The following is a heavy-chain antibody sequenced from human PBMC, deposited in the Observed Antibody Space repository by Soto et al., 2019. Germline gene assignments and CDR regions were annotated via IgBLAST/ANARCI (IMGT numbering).Heavy chain of an antibody. V-gene: IGHV1-69*02. Sequence: SVKVSCKASGGTFSSYTISWVRQAPGQGLEWMGRIIPILGIANYAQKFQGRVTITADKSTSTAYMELSSLRSEDTAVYYCARGNVALRFLEWLPEYFQHWGQGTLVTVSS. J-gene: IGHJ1*01. D-gene: IGHD3-3*01. CDR3: ARGNVALRFLEWLPEYFQH. CDR2: IIPILGIA. CDR1: GGTFSSYT.